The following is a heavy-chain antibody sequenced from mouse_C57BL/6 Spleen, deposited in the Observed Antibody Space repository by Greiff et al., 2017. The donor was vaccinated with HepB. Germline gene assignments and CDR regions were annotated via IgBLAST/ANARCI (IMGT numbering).Heavy chain of an antibody. CDR3: AGSFDV. CDR1: GFTFSDYY. V-gene: IGHV5-12*01. J-gene: IGHJ1*03. CDR2: ISNGGGST. Sequence: EVKLQESGGGLVQPGGSLKLSCAASGFTFSDYYMYWVRQTPEKRLEWVAYISNGGGSTYYPDTVKGRFTISRDNAKNTLYLQMSRLKSEDTAMYYCAGSFDVWGTGTTVTVSS.